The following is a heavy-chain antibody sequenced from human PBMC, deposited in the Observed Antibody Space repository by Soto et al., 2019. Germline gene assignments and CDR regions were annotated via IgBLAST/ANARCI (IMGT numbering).Heavy chain of an antibody. CDR3: ARADDYTYRFDY. CDR2: VSYSEGT. CDR1: GGSIISGAYY. J-gene: IGHJ4*02. D-gene: IGHD4-4*01. Sequence: SETLSLTCTVSGGSIISGAYYWICIRQPPWNGLEWIGSVSYSEGTYYNPSLKSRVTISLDTSKNQFSLNLSSVTSADTAVYYCARADDYTYRFDYWGQGTLVTVSS. V-gene: IGHV4-30-4*01.